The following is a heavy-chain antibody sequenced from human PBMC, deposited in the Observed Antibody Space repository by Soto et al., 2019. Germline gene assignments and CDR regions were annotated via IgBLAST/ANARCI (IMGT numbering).Heavy chain of an antibody. D-gene: IGHD3-22*01. CDR3: ARGSYYYDSSGYYYVGDFDY. Sequence: SETLSLTCAVSGGSISSGGYSWSWIRQPPGKGLEWIGYMYHSGSTYYNPSLKSRVTISIDRSKNQFSLKLSSVTAADTAVYYCARGSYYYDSSGYYYVGDFDYWGQGTLVTGYS. J-gene: IGHJ4*02. CDR1: GGSISSGGYS. V-gene: IGHV4-30-2*01. CDR2: MYHSGST.